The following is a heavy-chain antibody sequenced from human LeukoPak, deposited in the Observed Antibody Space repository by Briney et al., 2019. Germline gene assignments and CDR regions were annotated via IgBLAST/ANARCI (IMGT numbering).Heavy chain of an antibody. Sequence: PGGSLRLSCAASGFTFSSYGMHWVRQAPGKGLEWVAFIRYDGSNKYYADSVKGRFTISRDNSKNTLYLQMNSLRAEDTAVYYCAKVIIDSYCTNGVCYGFDYWGQGTLVTVSS. CDR2: IRYDGSNK. CDR3: AKVIIDSYCTNGVCYGFDY. V-gene: IGHV3-30*02. CDR1: GFTFSSYG. J-gene: IGHJ4*02. D-gene: IGHD2-8*01.